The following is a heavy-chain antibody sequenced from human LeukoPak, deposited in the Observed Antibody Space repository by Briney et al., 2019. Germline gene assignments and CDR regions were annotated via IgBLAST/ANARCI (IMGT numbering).Heavy chain of an antibody. V-gene: IGHV1-18*01. CDR1: GYTFTSYG. J-gene: IGHJ1*01. Sequence: ASVKVSCKASGYTFTSYGISWVRQAPGQGLEWMGCISAYNGNTNYAQKLQGRVTMTTDTSTSTAYMELRSLRSDDTAVYYCARGLRCSSTSCYGFLSPTEYFQHWGQGTLVTVSS. CDR2: ISAYNGNT. D-gene: IGHD2-2*01. CDR3: ARGLRCSSTSCYGFLSPTEYFQH.